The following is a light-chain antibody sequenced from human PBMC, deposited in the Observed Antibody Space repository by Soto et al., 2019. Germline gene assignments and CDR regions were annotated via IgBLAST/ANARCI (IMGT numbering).Light chain of an antibody. CDR3: QQYNSYWT. CDR2: KAS. CDR1: QSISSW. Sequence: DIQMTQSPSTLSASVGCRVTITCRASQSISSWLAWYQQKPGKAPKLLIFKASSLESGVPSRLSGSGSGTEFTLTISSMKPDDFATYYCQQYNSYWTFGHGTQVDIK. V-gene: IGKV1-5*03. J-gene: IGKJ1*01.